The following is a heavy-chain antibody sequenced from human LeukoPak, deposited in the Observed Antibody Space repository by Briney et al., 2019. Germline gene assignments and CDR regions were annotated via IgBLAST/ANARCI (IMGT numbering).Heavy chain of an antibody. CDR2: INGGNGNI. J-gene: IGHJ4*02. CDR1: GYTFTSYT. V-gene: IGHV1-3*01. Sequence: GASVKVSCKASGYTFTSYTMHWVRQAPGQRLEWMGWINGGNGNIKYSQKFQGRVTITRDTSASTAYMELSSLRSEDTAVYYCARTTVMSLYFDYWGQGTLVTVSS. CDR3: ARTTVMSLYFDY. D-gene: IGHD1-1*01.